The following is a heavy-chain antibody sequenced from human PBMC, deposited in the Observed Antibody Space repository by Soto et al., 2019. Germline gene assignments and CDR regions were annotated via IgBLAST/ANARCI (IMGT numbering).Heavy chain of an antibody. Sequence: QVQLQESGPGLVKPSQTLSLTCTVSGGSISSGDYYWSWIRQPPGKGLEWIGYIYYSGRTYYNPSLKSRVTISVDTSKNQFSLKLSSVTAADTAVYYCASLVVTAHNWFDPWGQGTLVTVSS. V-gene: IGHV4-30-4*01. CDR1: GGSISSGDYY. J-gene: IGHJ5*02. D-gene: IGHD2-21*02. CDR3: ASLVVTAHNWFDP. CDR2: IYYSGRT.